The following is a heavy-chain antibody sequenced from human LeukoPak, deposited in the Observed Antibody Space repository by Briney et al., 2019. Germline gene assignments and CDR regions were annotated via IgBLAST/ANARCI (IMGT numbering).Heavy chain of an antibody. Sequence: PSETLSLTCTVSGGSISSYYRSWIRQPPGKGLEWIGYIYYSGSTNYNPSLKSRVTISVDTSKNQFSLKLSSVTAADTAVYYCARDLGYCSGGSCYDYYYYMDVWGKGTTVTVSS. CDR2: IYYSGST. J-gene: IGHJ6*03. V-gene: IGHV4-59*01. CDR1: GGSISSYY. D-gene: IGHD2-15*01. CDR3: ARDLGYCSGGSCYDYYYYMDV.